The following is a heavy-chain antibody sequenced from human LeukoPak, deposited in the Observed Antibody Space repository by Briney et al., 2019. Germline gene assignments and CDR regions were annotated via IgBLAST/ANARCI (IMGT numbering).Heavy chain of an antibody. Sequence: SETLSLTCTVSGGSISNYYWSWIRQPPGKGLEWIGEINHSGSTNYNPSLKSRVTISVDTSKNQFSLKLSSVTAADTAVYYCARTRGGVVTRVRNYYYYYMDVWGKGTTVTISS. CDR3: ARTRGGVVTRVRNYYYYYMDV. V-gene: IGHV4-34*01. J-gene: IGHJ6*03. CDR2: INHSGST. D-gene: IGHD4-23*01. CDR1: GGSISNYY.